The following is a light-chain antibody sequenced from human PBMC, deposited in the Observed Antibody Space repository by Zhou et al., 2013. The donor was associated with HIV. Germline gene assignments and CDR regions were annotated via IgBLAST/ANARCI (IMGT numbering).Light chain of an antibody. V-gene: IGKV1-27*01. CDR1: EEISNY. Sequence: DIQMTQSPSSLSASIGDRVTIACRANEEISNYLAWYQQRPGAVPKLLIYGAYTLQSGVPSRFRGSGSGTQFTLTISSLQPEDVATYYCQKYDSGSRTFGQGTKVEI. J-gene: IGKJ1*01. CDR2: GAY. CDR3: QKYDSGSRT.